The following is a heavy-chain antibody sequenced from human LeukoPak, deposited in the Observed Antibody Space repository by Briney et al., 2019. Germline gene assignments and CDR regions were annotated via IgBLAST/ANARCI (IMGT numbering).Heavy chain of an antibody. CDR1: GFTFSSHA. Sequence: GGSLRLSCAASGFTFSSHAMSGVRQTPGKGLESVSSISAGGGSTHYADSVKGRFTISRDNSKNTLYLQMNSLRAEDTAVYFCAYLDSSGYYYGRLRYWGQGTPVTVSS. D-gene: IGHD3-22*01. CDR2: ISAGGGST. V-gene: IGHV3-23*01. J-gene: IGHJ4*02. CDR3: AYLDSSGYYYGRLRY.